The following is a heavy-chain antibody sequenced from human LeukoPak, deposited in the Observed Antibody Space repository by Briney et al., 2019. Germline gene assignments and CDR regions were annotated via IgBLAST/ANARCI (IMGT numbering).Heavy chain of an antibody. V-gene: IGHV3-7*01. D-gene: IGHD6-13*01. CDR3: ARGGAATGRFEY. CDR1: GFSLSRYW. J-gene: IGHJ4*02. Sequence: QPGGSLRLSCAASGFSLSRYWMSWVRQAPGKGLEWVANIKEDGNEKYYVDSVKGRFTISRDNAKNSLFLQMNSLRAEDTAMYYCARGGAATGRFEYWGQGTLVTVSS. CDR2: IKEDGNEK.